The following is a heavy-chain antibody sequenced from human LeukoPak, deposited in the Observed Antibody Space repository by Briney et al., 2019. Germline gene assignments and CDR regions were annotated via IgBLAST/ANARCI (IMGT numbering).Heavy chain of an antibody. D-gene: IGHD3-10*01. J-gene: IGHJ4*02. CDR1: GGSISSYY. Sequence: PSETLSLTCTVSGGSISSYYWSWIRQPPGKGLEWIGYIYYSGSTNYSPSLKSRVTISLDTSRNQFSLKLNSVTAADTAVYYCAKSNGYGLVDIWGQGTLVTASS. CDR3: AKSNGYGLVDI. CDR2: IYYSGST. V-gene: IGHV4-59*01.